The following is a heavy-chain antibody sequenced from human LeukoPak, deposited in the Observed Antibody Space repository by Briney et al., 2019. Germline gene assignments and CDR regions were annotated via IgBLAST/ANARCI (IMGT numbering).Heavy chain of an antibody. CDR2: ISTYDDNI. D-gene: IGHD3-10*01. V-gene: IGHV1-18*01. J-gene: IGHJ6*03. CDR3: ARDSHYYGSGSYSVYYYYMDV. Sequence: ASVKVSCKASGYTFTTCGLSWVRQAPGQGLEWLGWISTYDDNIKYAQSLQGRLTLTIDTSTSTAYMELSSLRSEDTAVYYCARDSHYYGSGSYSVYYYYMDVWGKGTTVTVSS. CDR1: GYTFTTCG.